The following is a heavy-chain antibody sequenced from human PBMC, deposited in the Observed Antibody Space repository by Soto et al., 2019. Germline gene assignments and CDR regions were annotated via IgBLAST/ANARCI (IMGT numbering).Heavy chain of an antibody. D-gene: IGHD6-6*01. Sequence: ASVKVSCKASGYTFTSYGISWVRQAPGQGLEWMGWISAYNGNTNYAQKLQGRVTMTTDTSTSTAYMELRSLRSDDTAVYYCARDKSGSSDSYYHHYGNDVWSQGTTVIGSS. V-gene: IGHV1-18*01. CDR3: ARDKSGSSDSYYHHYGNDV. CDR2: ISAYNGNT. CDR1: GYTFTSYG. J-gene: IGHJ6*02.